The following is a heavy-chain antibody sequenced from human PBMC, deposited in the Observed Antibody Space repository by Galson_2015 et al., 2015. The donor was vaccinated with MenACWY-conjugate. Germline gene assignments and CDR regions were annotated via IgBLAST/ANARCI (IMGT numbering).Heavy chain of an antibody. J-gene: IGHJ4*02. V-gene: IGHV3-23*01. D-gene: IGHD3-9*01. CDR3: AKNPSHGYYNLVDY. CDR2: ISGSGDGT. Sequence: SLRLSCAASGFTFSSYALTWVRQAPGKGLEWVSSISGSGDGTKSADSVKGRLTISRDNSKNTLFLQMDSLRAEDTAVYFCAKNPSHGYYNLVDYWGQGALVTVSS. CDR1: GFTFSSYA.